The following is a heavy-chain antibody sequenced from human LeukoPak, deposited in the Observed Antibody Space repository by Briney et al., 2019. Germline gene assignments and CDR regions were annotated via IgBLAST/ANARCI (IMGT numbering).Heavy chain of an antibody. Sequence: SETLSLTCTVSGGSISTYYWSWIRQPAGKGLEWIGRIYPSGSTNYNPPLKSRVTMSADTSKNRFSLKLSSVTAADTAVYYCARAPYGSGANWVDPWGQGTLVTVSS. V-gene: IGHV4-4*07. CDR1: GGSISTYY. CDR3: ARAPYGSGANWVDP. J-gene: IGHJ5*02. D-gene: IGHD3-10*01. CDR2: IYPSGST.